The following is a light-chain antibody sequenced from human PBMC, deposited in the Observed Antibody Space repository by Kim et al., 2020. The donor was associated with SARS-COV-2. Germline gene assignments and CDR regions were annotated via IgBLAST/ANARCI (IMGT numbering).Light chain of an antibody. CDR3: QQYYTYPIT. J-gene: IGKJ5*01. V-gene: IGKV1-16*02. Sequence: DIQMTQSPSSLSASVGDRVTITCRASQGIRLYLAWFQQKPRKAPKSLIYGASSLQSGVPSKFSGSGSGTDFTLTISSLQPEDFATYYCQQYYTYPITFGQGTRLEIK. CDR1: QGIRLY. CDR2: GAS.